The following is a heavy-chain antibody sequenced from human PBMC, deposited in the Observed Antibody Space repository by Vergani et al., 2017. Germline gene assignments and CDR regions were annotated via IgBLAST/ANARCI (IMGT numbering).Heavy chain of an antibody. CDR1: GFTFSSYW. CDR3: ARVPIFIAAAGTYYYYYYYMDV. J-gene: IGHJ6*03. Sequence: EVQLVESGGGLVQPGGSLRLSCAASGFTFSSYWMSWVRQAPGKGLEWVANIKQDGSEKYYVDSVKGRFTISRDNAKNSLYLQMNSLRAEDTAVYYCARVPIFIAAAGTYYYYYYYMDVWGKGTTVTVSS. D-gene: IGHD6-13*01. CDR2: IKQDGSEK. V-gene: IGHV3-7*03.